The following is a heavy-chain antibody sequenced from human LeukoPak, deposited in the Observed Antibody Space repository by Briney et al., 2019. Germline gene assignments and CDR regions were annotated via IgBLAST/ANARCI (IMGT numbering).Heavy chain of an antibody. CDR2: ISNTGST. Sequence: PSEALSLTCIVSGASISAHYWTWVRQPPGKGLEWIGHISNTGSTNYNPSLKSRVTISGDTSKNQVSLKLNSVTAADTAVYHCARGRSAIAVAGTIFSFDPWGQGILVTVSS. V-gene: IGHV4-59*11. CDR3: ARGRSAIAVAGTIFSFDP. D-gene: IGHD6-19*01. J-gene: IGHJ5*02. CDR1: GASISAHY.